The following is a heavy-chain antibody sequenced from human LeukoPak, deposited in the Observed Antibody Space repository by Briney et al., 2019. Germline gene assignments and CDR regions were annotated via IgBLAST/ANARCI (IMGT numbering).Heavy chain of an antibody. Sequence: PGGSLTLSCAASGFTFSSYSMIWVRQAPGKGREWVSSISSGSSYIYYADSVKGRFTISRDNAKNSLYLQMNSLRAEDTAVYYCARGISFHYFDYWGQGTLVTVSS. D-gene: IGHD2/OR15-2a*01. CDR2: ISSGSSYI. CDR3: ARGISFHYFDY. V-gene: IGHV3-21*01. J-gene: IGHJ4*02. CDR1: GFTFSSYS.